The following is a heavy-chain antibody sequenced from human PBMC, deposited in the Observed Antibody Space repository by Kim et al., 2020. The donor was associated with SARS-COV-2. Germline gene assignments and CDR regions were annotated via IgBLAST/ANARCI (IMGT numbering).Heavy chain of an antibody. V-gene: IGHV3-66*01. CDR1: GFTVSSNY. CDR2: IYSGGST. Sequence: GGSLRLSCAASGFTVSSNYMSWVRQAPGKGLEWVSVIYSGGSTYYADYVKGRFTISRDNSKNTPHLQMNSLRAADTAVYYCARERYVAAAGHYYYMDV. CDR3: ARERYVAAAGHYYYMDV. J-gene: IGHJ6*03. D-gene: IGHD6-13*01.